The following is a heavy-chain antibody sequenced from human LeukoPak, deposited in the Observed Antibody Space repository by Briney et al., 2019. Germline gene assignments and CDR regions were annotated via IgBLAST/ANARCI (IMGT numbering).Heavy chain of an antibody. Sequence: ASVKVSCKASGYTFTSFDINWVRQATGQGLEWMGWMNPNNGNTGFVQKFQGGVTMTRNTSISTAYMELSSLRSDDTAVYYCARARITMMAFDVWGQGTVVTVSS. CDR1: GYTFTSFD. D-gene: IGHD3-22*01. CDR3: ARARITMMAFDV. J-gene: IGHJ3*01. CDR2: MNPNNGNT. V-gene: IGHV1-8*01.